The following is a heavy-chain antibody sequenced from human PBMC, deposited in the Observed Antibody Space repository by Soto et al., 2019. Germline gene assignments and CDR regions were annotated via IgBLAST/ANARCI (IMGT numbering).Heavy chain of an antibody. Sequence: QLQLQESGPGLVKPSETLSLSCTVSGDSVSSATYYWAWIRRPPGKGLEWIGSIYYSGITYYNPSLKSRVTMSVDTSRDQFSLNLSSVTAADTAVYYCARLRRPGQNYFDTGGYYYFDYWGQGTRVTVSS. J-gene: IGHJ4*02. CDR1: GDSVSSATYY. V-gene: IGHV4-39*01. CDR3: ARLRRPGQNYFDTGGYYYFDY. D-gene: IGHD3-22*01. CDR2: IYYSGIT.